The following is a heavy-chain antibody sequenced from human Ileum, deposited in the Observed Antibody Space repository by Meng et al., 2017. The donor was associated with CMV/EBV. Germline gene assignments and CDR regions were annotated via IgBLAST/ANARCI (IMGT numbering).Heavy chain of an antibody. V-gene: IGHV1-2*02. D-gene: IGHD5-12*01. CDR1: GYTFTGYY. CDR3: ARDRADTVGTGKNCFDP. CDR2: INPDNGAT. J-gene: IGHJ5*02. Sequence: ASVKVSRKASGYTFTGYYIHWVRQAPGQGLECMGWINPDNGATRYTGNFHGRVTMSRDTSISTAYMELSSLTSDDAAMYYCARDRADTVGTGKNCFDPWGQGTLVTVSS.